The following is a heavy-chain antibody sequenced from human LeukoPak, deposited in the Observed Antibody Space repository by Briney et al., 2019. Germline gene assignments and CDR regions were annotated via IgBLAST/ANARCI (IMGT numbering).Heavy chain of an antibody. CDR3: ARERTLSLFHIVVVTAPSVPYDY. CDR2: ISYDGSNK. D-gene: IGHD2-21*02. J-gene: IGHJ4*02. CDR1: GFTFSSYS. V-gene: IGHV3-30*03. Sequence: GGSLRLSCAASGFTFSSYSMNWVRQAPGKGLEWVAVISYDGSNKYYADSVKGRFTISRDNSKNTLYLQMNSLRAEDTAVYYCARERTLSLFHIVVVTAPSVPYDYWGQGTLVTVSS.